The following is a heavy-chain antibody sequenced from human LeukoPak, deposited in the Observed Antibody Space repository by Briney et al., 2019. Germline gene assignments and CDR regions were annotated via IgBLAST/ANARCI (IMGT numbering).Heavy chain of an antibody. D-gene: IGHD6-13*01. J-gene: IGHJ5*02. Sequence: PGGSLRLSCAASGFTFSSYGMHWVRQAPGKGLEWVAVIWYDGSNKYYADSVKGRFTISRDNSKNTLYLQMNSLRAEDTAVYYCARDAGSSPLNWFDPWGQGTLVTVSS. CDR2: IWYDGSNK. CDR3: ARDAGSSPLNWFDP. V-gene: IGHV3-33*01. CDR1: GFTFSSYG.